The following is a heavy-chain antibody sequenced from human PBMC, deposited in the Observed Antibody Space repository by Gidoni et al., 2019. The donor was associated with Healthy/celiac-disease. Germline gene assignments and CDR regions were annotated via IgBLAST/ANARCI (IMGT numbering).Heavy chain of an antibody. CDR2: ISYDGSNK. Sequence: QVQLVESGGGVVQPGRSLRLSCAASGFTFSSYALHWGRQAPGKGLEWVAVISYDGSNKYYADSVKGRFTISRDNSKNTLYLQMNSLRAEDTAVYYCARDKEVRPGIAAAGRKPRPVDYWGQGTLVTVSS. CDR3: ARDKEVRPGIAAAGRKPRPVDY. V-gene: IGHV3-30-3*01. J-gene: IGHJ4*02. D-gene: IGHD6-13*01. CDR1: GFTFSSYA.